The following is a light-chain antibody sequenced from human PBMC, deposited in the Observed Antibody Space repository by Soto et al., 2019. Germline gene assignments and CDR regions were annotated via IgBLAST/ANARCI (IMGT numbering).Light chain of an antibody. CDR1: QGISNY. J-gene: IGKJ1*01. CDR3: QKYNSAPWT. CDR2: AAS. Sequence: DIQMTQSPSSLSTSVGARVTITCLSSQGISNYLAWYQQKPGKVPKLLIYAASTLQSGVPSRFSGSGSGTDCTLTISSLQPEDVATYYCQKYNSAPWTFGQGTKVDIK. V-gene: IGKV1-27*01.